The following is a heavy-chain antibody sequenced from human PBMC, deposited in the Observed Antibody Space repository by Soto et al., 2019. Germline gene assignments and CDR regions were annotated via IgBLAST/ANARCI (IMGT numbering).Heavy chain of an antibody. CDR3: ARVSVVTALFDY. Sequence: SETLSLTCTVSGCSISSYYGSWIRQPPGKGLEWIGYIYYSGSTNYNPSLKSRVTISVDTSKNQFSLKLSSVTAADTAVYYCARVSVVTALFDYWGQGTLVTVSS. V-gene: IGHV4-59*01. CDR1: GCSISSYY. CDR2: IYYSGST. D-gene: IGHD2-21*02. J-gene: IGHJ4*02.